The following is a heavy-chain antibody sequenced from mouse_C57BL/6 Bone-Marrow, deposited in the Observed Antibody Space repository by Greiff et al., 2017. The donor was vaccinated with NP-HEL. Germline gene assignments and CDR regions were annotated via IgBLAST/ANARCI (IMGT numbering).Heavy chain of an antibody. V-gene: IGHV5-17*01. J-gene: IGHJ2*01. CDR1: GFTFSDYG. D-gene: IGHD3-3*01. CDR3: TRSRDLYYFDY. Sequence: QRVESGGGLVKPGGSLKLFCAASGFTFSDYGMHWVRQAPEKGLEWVAYISSGSSSIYYADTVKGRFTISRDNAKNTLFLQMTSLRSEDTAMYYCTRSRDLYYFDYWGQGTTLTVSS. CDR2: ISSGSSSI.